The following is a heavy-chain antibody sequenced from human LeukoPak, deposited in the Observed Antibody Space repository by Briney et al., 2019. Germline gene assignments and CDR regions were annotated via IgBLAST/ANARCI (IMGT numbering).Heavy chain of an antibody. CDR3: AKGQELDDGVFDS. V-gene: IGHV3-23*01. D-gene: IGHD1-1*01. J-gene: IGHJ4*02. CDR2: IRSNGETT. CDR1: GFTFSSIA. Sequence: PGGSLRLSCAASGFTFSSIAMTWVRQAPGKGLEWVSTIRSNGETTYNADSVKGRFTISRDNSKKTLYLQLSSLRVEDTAIYYCAKGQELDDGVFDSWGQGTLVTVSS.